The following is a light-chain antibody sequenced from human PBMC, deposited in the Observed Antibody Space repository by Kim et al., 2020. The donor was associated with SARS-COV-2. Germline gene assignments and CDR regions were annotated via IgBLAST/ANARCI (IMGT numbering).Light chain of an antibody. CDR1: QSLVHSDGNTY. Sequence: DVVMTQSPLSLPVTPGQPASISCRSSQSLVHSDGNTYLTWLQQRPGQSPRRLVYKVSDRDSGVPDRFSGSGSGTDFTPKISRVEAEDVGVYYCMQGTYWPRTFGQGTKVDIK. V-gene: IGKV2-30*02. J-gene: IGKJ1*01. CDR2: KVS. CDR3: MQGTYWPRT.